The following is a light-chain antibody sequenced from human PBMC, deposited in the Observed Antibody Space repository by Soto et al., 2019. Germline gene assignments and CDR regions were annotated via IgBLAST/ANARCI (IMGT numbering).Light chain of an antibody. J-gene: IGKJ5*01. CDR2: GAS. CDR1: QSVTSNY. V-gene: IGKV3-20*01. CDR3: QQYGSSLIT. Sequence: EIVLTHSPGTLSLSPGERATLSCRASQSVTSNYLAWYQQKPGQPPRLLIYGASNRATGIPDRFSGGGSGTDFTLTISRLEPEDFAVYFCQQYGSSLITFGQGTRLEIK.